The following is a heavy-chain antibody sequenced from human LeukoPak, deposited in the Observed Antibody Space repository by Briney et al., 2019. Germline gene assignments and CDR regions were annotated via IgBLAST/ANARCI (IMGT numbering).Heavy chain of an antibody. Sequence: GGSLRLSCAASGFTFSSYWMSWVRQAPGRGLEWVASIKQDGSEKYYVDSVKGRFTISRDNAKNSLYLQMNSLRAEDTAVYYCARQSSGRYSGPFDYWGLGTLVTVSS. CDR2: IKQDGSEK. CDR1: GFTFSSYW. D-gene: IGHD1-26*01. J-gene: IGHJ4*02. CDR3: ARQSSGRYSGPFDY. V-gene: IGHV3-7*03.